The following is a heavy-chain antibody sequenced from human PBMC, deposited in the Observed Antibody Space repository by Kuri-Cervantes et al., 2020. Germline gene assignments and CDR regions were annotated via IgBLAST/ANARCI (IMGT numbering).Heavy chain of an antibody. Sequence: ETLSLTCAVSGYTIIDGYYWGWIRQPPGKGLEWVANINQDGSEKHYMDSVKGRFTVSRDNAKNSLYLQMNNLRADDTAVYYCARDADTTYDAFDIWGQGTMVTVSS. CDR3: ARDADTTYDAFDI. D-gene: IGHD1-26*01. CDR2: INQDGSEK. V-gene: IGHV3-7*01. CDR1: GYTIIDGYY. J-gene: IGHJ3*02.